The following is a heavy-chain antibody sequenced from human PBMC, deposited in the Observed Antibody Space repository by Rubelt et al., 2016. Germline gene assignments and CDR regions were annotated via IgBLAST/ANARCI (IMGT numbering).Heavy chain of an antibody. D-gene: IGHD7-27*01. V-gene: IGHV3-66*01. CDR2: IYSGGIT. CDR1: GFSVSSYY. Sequence: GFSVSSYYINWVRQAPGKGLEWVSGIYSGGITYYADSVKGKFSISRDNSKNTLYLQMNSLRDEDTAVYYCTRGLLGIDYWGQGTLVAVSS. CDR3: TRGLLGIDY. J-gene: IGHJ4*02.